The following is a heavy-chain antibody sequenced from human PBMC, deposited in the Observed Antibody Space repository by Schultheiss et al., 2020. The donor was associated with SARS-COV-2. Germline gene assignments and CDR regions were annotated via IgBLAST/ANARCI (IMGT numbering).Heavy chain of an antibody. Sequence: GGSLRLSCAASGFTFSSYAMHWVRQAPGKGLEWVAVISYDGSNKYYADSVKGRFTISRDNSKNTLYLQMNSLRAEDTAVYYCARDSTDPHYDFWSGYPGTYGMDVWGQGTTVTVSS. CDR3: ARDSTDPHYDFWSGYPGTYGMDV. J-gene: IGHJ6*02. D-gene: IGHD3-3*01. V-gene: IGHV3-30*04. CDR2: ISYDGSNK. CDR1: GFTFSSYA.